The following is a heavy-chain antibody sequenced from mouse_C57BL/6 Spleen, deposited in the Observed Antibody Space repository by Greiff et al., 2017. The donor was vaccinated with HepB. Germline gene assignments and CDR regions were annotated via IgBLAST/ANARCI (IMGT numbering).Heavy chain of an antibody. CDR2: SRNKANDYTT. CDR3: ARDASWPHYAMDY. J-gene: IGHJ4*01. Sequence: EVKLMESGGGLVQSGRSLRLSCATSGFTFSDFYMEWVRQAPGKGLEWIAASRNKANDYTTEYSASVKGRFIVSRDTSQSILYLQMNALRAEDTAIYYCARDASWPHYAMDYWGQGTSVTVSS. CDR1: GFTFSDFY. V-gene: IGHV7-1*01.